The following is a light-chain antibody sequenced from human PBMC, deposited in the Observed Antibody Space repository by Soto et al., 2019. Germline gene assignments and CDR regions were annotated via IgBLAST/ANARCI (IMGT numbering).Light chain of an antibody. CDR2: KDI. J-gene: IGLJ1*01. Sequence: SYELTQTPSVSVSPGQTARITCSGDALPKQNAYWYQQKPGQAPVLVIYKDIERPSGIPERFSGSSSGTTVTLTISRVQAEDEADYYCQSAHNSGIYYVSGTGTKLTVL. V-gene: IGLV3-25*03. CDR1: ALPKQN. CDR3: QSAHNSGIYYV.